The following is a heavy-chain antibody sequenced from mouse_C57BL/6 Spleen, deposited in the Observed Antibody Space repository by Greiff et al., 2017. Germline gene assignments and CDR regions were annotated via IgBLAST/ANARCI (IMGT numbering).Heavy chain of an antibody. CDR3: ARAPYDYDWFAY. J-gene: IGHJ3*01. D-gene: IGHD2-4*01. Sequence: EVKLQESGAELVKPGASVKLSCTASGFNIKDYYMHWVKQRTEQGLEWIGRSDPEDGETKYAPKFQGKATITADTSSNTAYLQLSSLTSEDTAVYYCARAPYDYDWFAYWGQGTLVTVSA. CDR1: GFNIKDYY. V-gene: IGHV14-2*01. CDR2: SDPEDGET.